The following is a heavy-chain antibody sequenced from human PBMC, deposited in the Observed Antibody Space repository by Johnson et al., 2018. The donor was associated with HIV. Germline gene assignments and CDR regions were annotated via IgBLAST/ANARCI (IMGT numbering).Heavy chain of an antibody. CDR1: GFTFRSYG. J-gene: IGHJ3*02. Sequence: QVQLVESGGSVVRPGGSLRLSCAASGFTFRSYGMHWVRQAPGKGLAWVSAISWNSGSIGYADSVMGRFTIYRDNSKNTLYLQMNSRRAEDTAVYYCAKGGVWLAHDAFDIWGQGTMVTVSS. D-gene: IGHD5-12*01. CDR3: AKGGVWLAHDAFDI. V-gene: IGHV3-NL1*01. CDR2: ISWNSGSI.